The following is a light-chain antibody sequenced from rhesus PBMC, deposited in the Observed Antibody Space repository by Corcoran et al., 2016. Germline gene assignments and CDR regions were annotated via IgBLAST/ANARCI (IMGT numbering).Light chain of an antibody. J-gene: IGKJ4*01. CDR1: QGISSY. Sequence: DIQMTQSPSSLSASVGDTVTITCRASQGISSYLHWFQQKPGKAPKLLIYAASSLESGVPSRFSGSGYGTYFTLTSSSLQPEDFAIYYCLHHNSYPLTFGGGTKVELK. CDR3: LHHNSYPLT. V-gene: IGKV1-28*02. CDR2: AAS.